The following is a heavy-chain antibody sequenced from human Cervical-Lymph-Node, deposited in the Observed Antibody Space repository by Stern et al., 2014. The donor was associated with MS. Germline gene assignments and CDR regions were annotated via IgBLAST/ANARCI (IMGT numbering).Heavy chain of an antibody. J-gene: IGHJ4*02. Sequence: QVQLVQSGAAVKKPGSSMKVSCKASGGTFSSDAIGWVRQAPGHGLEWMGGIIPILETANYAQKFQGRVTITADQSTKTAYLELSSLTSGDTAMYFCASGTRSGWYFDFWGQGTLVTVST. CDR2: IIPILETA. CDR3: ASGTRSGWYFDF. D-gene: IGHD6-19*01. V-gene: IGHV1-69*01. CDR1: GGTFSSDA.